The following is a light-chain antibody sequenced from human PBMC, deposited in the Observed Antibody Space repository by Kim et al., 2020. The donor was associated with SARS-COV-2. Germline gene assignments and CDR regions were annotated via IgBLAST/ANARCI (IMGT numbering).Light chain of an antibody. Sequence: DIVMTQSPDSLAVSLGERATINCKSSQSLLYSSNNKNYVAWYQQKPGQPPKLLIYWASTRESGVPDRFSGSGSGTDFTLTISSLQAEDVAVYYCHQYYSIPPYGFGGGTKVDIK. J-gene: IGKJ4*01. V-gene: IGKV4-1*01. CDR1: QSLLYSSNNKNY. CDR3: HQYYSIPPYG. CDR2: WAS.